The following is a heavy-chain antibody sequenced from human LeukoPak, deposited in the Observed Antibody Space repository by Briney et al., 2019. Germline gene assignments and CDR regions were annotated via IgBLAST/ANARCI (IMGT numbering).Heavy chain of an antibody. CDR1: GYTFTSYY. J-gene: IGHJ4*02. CDR3: ARKGFYRTFDY. D-gene: IGHD2/OR15-2a*01. V-gene: IGHV1-46*01. Sequence: ASVRVSCKASGYTFTSYYMHWVRQAPGQGLEWMGIINPSGGSTSYAQKFQGRVTMTRDTFTSTVYMELSSLRSEDTAVYYCARKGFYRTFDYWGQGTLVTVSS. CDR2: INPSGGST.